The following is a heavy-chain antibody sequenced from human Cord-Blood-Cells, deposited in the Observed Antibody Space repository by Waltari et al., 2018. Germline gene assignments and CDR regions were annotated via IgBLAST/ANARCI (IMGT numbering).Heavy chain of an antibody. J-gene: IGHJ4*02. CDR2: INQRGST. Sequence: QVQLQQWGAGLLKPSETLSLTCAVYGGSFSGYYWSWIRQPPARGLEWIGEINQRGSTSDSPYDRGRITISVGTSKNQFSLKLSSVAAADAAVYYCARGRLLYYYGSGSYYFDYWGQGTLVTVSS. CDR3: ARGRLLYYYGSGSYYFDY. V-gene: IGHV4-34*01. D-gene: IGHD3-10*01. CDR1: GGSFSGYY.